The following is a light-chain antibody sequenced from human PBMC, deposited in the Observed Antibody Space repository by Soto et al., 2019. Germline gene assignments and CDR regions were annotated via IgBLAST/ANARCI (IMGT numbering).Light chain of an antibody. CDR3: QQYISYPYT. V-gene: IGKV1-5*01. CDR2: AAS. Sequence: DIQMTQFPSTLSASVGDRVTITCRASQTTNTWLACYQQKPGTAPKLLIYAASSLEGGVPSRFSASGSGTEFTLTISMLQPDDLSTYYCQQYISYPYTFGQGPKVEIK. J-gene: IGKJ2*01. CDR1: QTTNTW.